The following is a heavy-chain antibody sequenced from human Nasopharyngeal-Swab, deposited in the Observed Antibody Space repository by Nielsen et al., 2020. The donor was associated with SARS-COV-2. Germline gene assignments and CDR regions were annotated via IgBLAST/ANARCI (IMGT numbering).Heavy chain of an antibody. Sequence: GESLKISCVPSGFSFSSYAMHWVRQAPGKGLEWVAVVSHDGSNKYHAESVRGRFTISRDNSKNTLYLQMSSLRVEDTAVYYCARVENYDPETYKWHGMDVWGQGTVVTVSS. V-gene: IGHV3-30-3*01. CDR2: VSHDGSNK. CDR3: ARVENYDPETYKWHGMDV. J-gene: IGHJ6*02. D-gene: IGHD3-16*01. CDR1: GFSFSSYA.